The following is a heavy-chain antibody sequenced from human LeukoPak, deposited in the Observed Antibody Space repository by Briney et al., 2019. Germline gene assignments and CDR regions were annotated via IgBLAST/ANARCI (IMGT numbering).Heavy chain of an antibody. CDR2: IIPILGIA. CDR3: AREGVAGTGDYYYYYMDV. J-gene: IGHJ6*03. CDR1: GGTFSSYA. D-gene: IGHD6-19*01. Sequence: GASVKVSCKASGGTFSSYAISWVRQAPGQGLEWMGRIIPILGIANYAQKFQGRVTITADKSTSTAYMELSSLRSEDTAVYYCAREGVAGTGDYYYYYMDVWGKGTTVTVS. V-gene: IGHV1-69*04.